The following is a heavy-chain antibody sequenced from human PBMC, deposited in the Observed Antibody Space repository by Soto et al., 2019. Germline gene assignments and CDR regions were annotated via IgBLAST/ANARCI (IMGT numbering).Heavy chain of an antibody. D-gene: IGHD6-6*01. J-gene: IGHJ6*02. V-gene: IGHV1-69*13. CDR3: ARDSSGSSSPVRYYYYGMDV. CDR1: GGTFSSYA. CDR2: IIPIFGTA. Sequence: SVKVSCKASGGTFSSYAISWVRQAPGQGLEWMGGIIPIFGTANYAQKFQGRVTITADESTSTAYMELSSLRSEDTAVYYCARDSSGSSSPVRYYYYGMDVWGQGTTVTVSS.